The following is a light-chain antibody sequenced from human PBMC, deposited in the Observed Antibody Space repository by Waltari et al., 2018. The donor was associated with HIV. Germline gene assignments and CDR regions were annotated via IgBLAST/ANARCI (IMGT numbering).Light chain of an antibody. Sequence: SALTQPPSVSASPGQSVTISCNGTSSDIGAYNRVSWYLQPPGTAPKVIIYEVKNRPSGVPDRFSGSKSGSTASLTISGLQAEDEADYFCSSYKNNNTLVFGTGTK. CDR1: SSDIGAYNR. V-gene: IGLV2-18*02. CDR3: SSYKNNNTLV. J-gene: IGLJ1*01. CDR2: EVK.